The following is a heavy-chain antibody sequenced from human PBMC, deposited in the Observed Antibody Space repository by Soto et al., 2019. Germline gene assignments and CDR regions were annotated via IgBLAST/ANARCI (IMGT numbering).Heavy chain of an antibody. J-gene: IGHJ1*01. CDR3: ARDPRSITGTTSSEDFQH. Sequence: QAQLMQSGAEVKKPGSSVKVSCRASGGTFSGYAINWVRQAPGQGLEWMGGIIPLLGITDYGRKFQGRITIAADESTGTAYMDLRGLRSEDTAVYYCARDPRSITGTTSSEDFQHWGQGTPVSVSS. D-gene: IGHD1-20*01. V-gene: IGHV1-69*01. CDR2: IIPLLGIT. CDR1: GGTFSGYA.